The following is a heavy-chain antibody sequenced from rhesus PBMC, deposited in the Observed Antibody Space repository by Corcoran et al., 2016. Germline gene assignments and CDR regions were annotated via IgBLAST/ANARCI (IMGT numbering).Heavy chain of an antibody. CDR2: ISSDGMNK. Sequence: EVQLVESGGGLVQPGGSLRLSCAASGFTFSLFGFHWVRQAPGKGLEWVAVISSDGMNKNNADSVRDRFTVSRDNSKNVLYLQMSTLKLEDTAVYYCTRFDYWGQGVLVTVSS. J-gene: IGHJ4*01. V-gene: IGHV3-54*02. CDR3: TRFDY. CDR1: GFTFSLFG.